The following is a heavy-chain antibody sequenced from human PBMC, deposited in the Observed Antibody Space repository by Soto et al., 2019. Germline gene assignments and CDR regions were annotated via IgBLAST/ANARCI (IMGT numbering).Heavy chain of an antibody. CDR2: IYYSGST. D-gene: IGHD3-3*01. V-gene: IGHV4-59*01. Sequence: SETLSLTCTVSGGSISSYYWSWIRQPPGKGLEWIGYIYYSGSTNYNPSLKSRVTISVDTSKNQFSLKLRSVTAADTAVYYCARGLNYDFWSGSLADYWGQGTLVTSPQ. J-gene: IGHJ4*02. CDR1: GGSISSYY. CDR3: ARGLNYDFWSGSLADY.